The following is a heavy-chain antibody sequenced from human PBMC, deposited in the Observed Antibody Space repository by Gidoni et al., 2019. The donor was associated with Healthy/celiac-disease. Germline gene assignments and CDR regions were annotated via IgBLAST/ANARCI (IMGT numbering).Heavy chain of an antibody. CDR2: IWYDGSNK. V-gene: IGHV3-33*01. Sequence: QVQLVESGGGVVQPGRSLRLSCAASGFTFRSYGMHWVRQAPGKGLEWVAVIWYDGSNKYYADSVKGRFTITRDNAKNTLYLQMNSMRAEDTAVYDCARDVWEHCSGGSCYAPKNWGQGTLVTVSS. CDR3: ARDVWEHCSGGSCYAPKN. D-gene: IGHD2-15*01. CDR1: GFTFRSYG. J-gene: IGHJ4*02.